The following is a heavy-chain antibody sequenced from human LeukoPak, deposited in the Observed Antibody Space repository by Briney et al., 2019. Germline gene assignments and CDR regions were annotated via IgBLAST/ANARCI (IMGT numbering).Heavy chain of an antibody. CDR3: ARESYYDFWSGPTTYFDY. Sequence: SETLSLTCTVSGGSISSYYWSWIRQPPGKGLEWIGYIYYSGSTNYNPSLKSRVTISVDTSKNQFSLKLSSVTAADTAVYYCARESYYDFWSGPTTYFDYWGQGTLVTVSS. D-gene: IGHD3-3*01. V-gene: IGHV4-59*12. CDR1: GGSISSYY. CDR2: IYYSGST. J-gene: IGHJ4*02.